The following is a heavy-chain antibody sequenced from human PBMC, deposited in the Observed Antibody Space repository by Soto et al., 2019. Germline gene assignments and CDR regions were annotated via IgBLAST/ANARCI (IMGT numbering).Heavy chain of an antibody. V-gene: IGHV3-74*01. CDR2: INSDGSST. CDR1: GFPCSNNW. D-gene: IGHD6-19*01. Sequence: EVQLVESGGGLVQPGGSLRLSCAASGFPCSNNWLHWVRQAPGKGPVWVSRINSDGSSTYYADSVKGRFTISRDNAKNTLYLQMNSLRADDTAVYYCASGGIAVHGGKGTLVTVSS. J-gene: IGHJ4*02. CDR3: ASGGIAVH.